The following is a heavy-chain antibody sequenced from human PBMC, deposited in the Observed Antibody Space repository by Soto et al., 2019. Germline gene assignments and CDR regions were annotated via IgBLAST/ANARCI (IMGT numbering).Heavy chain of an antibody. CDR2: VYSSGAT. D-gene: IGHD3-22*01. CDR1: GGSISGYY. CDR3: AREGGYFDSSGSGVYHYYGVDV. V-gene: IGHV4-4*07. J-gene: IGHJ6*02. Sequence: QVRLQGSGPGLVKPSETLSLTCTVSGGSISGYYWSWFRQPAGKGLEWIGRVYSSGATNYDPSLKSRVTVSVDTSKRQFSLKLRSVTAADTAVYYCAREGGYFDSSGSGVYHYYGVDVWGQGTTVTVSS.